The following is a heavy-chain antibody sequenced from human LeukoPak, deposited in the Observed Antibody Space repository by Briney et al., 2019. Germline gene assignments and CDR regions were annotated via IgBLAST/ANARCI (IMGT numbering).Heavy chain of an antibody. CDR3: AKDFGNCINGVCYGTPFDY. CDR2: ISDSGDST. J-gene: IGHJ4*02. D-gene: IGHD2-8*01. Sequence: GGSLRLSCAVSGFTFSHYAMSWVPQAPGKGLEGVSDISDSGDSTYYADSVKGRFTISRDNSKNTLYLQMNSLRAEDTAVYYCAKDFGNCINGVCYGTPFDYWGQGTLVTVSS. CDR1: GFTFSHYA. V-gene: IGHV3-23*01.